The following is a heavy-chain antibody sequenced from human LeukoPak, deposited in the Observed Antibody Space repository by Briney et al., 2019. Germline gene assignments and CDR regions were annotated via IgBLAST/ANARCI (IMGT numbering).Heavy chain of an antibody. D-gene: IGHD3-10*01. J-gene: IGHJ3*02. Sequence: SQTLSLTCTVSGGSISSGGYYWSWIRQPPGKGLEWIGYIYHSGSTYYNPSLKSRVTISVDRSKNQFSLKLSSVTAADTAVYYCARVEGMVRGTVSFDIWGQGTMVTVSS. CDR2: IYHSGST. V-gene: IGHV4-30-2*01. CDR3: ARVEGMVRGTVSFDI. CDR1: GGSISSGGYY.